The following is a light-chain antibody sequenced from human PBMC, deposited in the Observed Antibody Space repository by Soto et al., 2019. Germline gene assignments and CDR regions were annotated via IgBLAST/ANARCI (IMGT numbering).Light chain of an antibody. CDR3: QQHFNRSPT. CDR1: QDIRNF. V-gene: IGKV1-33*01. Sequence: IQVTHSPSALSASVGDRVTITCQASQDIRNFLNWYQQKPGKAPKLLISDASSLEAGVPQRFSGSGFGTDFTLAISSLQAEDFATYFCQQHFNRSPTFGPGTRPE. CDR2: DAS. J-gene: IGKJ5*01.